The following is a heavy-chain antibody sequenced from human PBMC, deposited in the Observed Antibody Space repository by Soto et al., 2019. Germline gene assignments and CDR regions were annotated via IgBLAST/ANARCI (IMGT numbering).Heavy chain of an antibody. J-gene: IGHJ5*02. CDR1: GGSISSSSYY. V-gene: IGHV4-39*01. CDR2: IYYSGST. CDR3: ARGGGQRCGSGGSCLRWFDT. Sequence: PSETLSLTCTVSGGSISSSSYYWGWIRQPPGKGLEWIGSIYYSGSTYYNPSLKSRVTISVDTSKNQFSLKLSSVTAADTAVYYCARGGGQRCGSGGSCLRWFDTWGQETLVTVSS. D-gene: IGHD2-15*01.